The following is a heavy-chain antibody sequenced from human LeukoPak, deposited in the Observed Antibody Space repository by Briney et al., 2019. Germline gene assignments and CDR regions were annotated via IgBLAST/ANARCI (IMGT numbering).Heavy chain of an antibody. CDR3: AKGTSPSSDYDSSGRYAFDI. CDR1: GFTFDDYG. D-gene: IGHD3-22*01. J-gene: IGHJ3*02. V-gene: IGHV3-9*03. Sequence: GGSLRLSCAASGFTFDDYGMSWVRQGPGKGLEWVSGISWNSGSIGYADSVKGRFTISRDNAKNSLYLQMNSLRAEDMALYYCAKGTSPSSDYDSSGRYAFDIWGQGTVVTVSS. CDR2: ISWNSGSI.